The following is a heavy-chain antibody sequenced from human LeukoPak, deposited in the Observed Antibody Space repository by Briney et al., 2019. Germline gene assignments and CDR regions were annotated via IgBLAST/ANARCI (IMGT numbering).Heavy chain of an antibody. D-gene: IGHD4-23*01. J-gene: IGHJ4*02. V-gene: IGHV3-48*02. Sequence: GGSLRLSCGASGFTFSNYGMNWVRQAPGKGLEWVSYISPSSGTIYYADSVKGRLTISRDDAKNSLSLQMNSLRDEDTAVYYCARARGATVVSMYFDYWGQGAPVTVSS. CDR3: ARARGATVVSMYFDY. CDR1: GFTFSNYG. CDR2: ISPSSGTI.